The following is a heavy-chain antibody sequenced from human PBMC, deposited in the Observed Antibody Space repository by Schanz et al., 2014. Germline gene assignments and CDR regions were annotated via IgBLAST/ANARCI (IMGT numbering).Heavy chain of an antibody. CDR2: IWNNGVTK. V-gene: IGHV3-33*01. Sequence: QAQLMESGGGVVQPGTSLILSCSVSGFSLNTYGIHWFRQPAGKGLEWVAVIWNNGVTKYYADSVSGRFTISRDRFQNTLYLRMSSLRAEDTAVYCCARPRFDYGEVDYWGQGTLVTVSS. J-gene: IGHJ4*02. CDR1: GFSLNTYG. D-gene: IGHD4-17*01. CDR3: ARPRFDYGEVDY.